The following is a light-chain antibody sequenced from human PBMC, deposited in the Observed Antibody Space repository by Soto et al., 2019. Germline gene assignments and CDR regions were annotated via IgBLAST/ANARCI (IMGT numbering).Light chain of an antibody. V-gene: IGKV3-20*01. Sequence: EIVLTQSPGTLSLSPGERATLSCRASQSVSSSYLAWYQQKPGQAPRPLIYGASNRATGIPDRFSGSGSGTDFTLTINRLEPEDFAVYYCQQYGSSPRTFGQGTKLEIK. J-gene: IGKJ1*01. CDR2: GAS. CDR3: QQYGSSPRT. CDR1: QSVSSSY.